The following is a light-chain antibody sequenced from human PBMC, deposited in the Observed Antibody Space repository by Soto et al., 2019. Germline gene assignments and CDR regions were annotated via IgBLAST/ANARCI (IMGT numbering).Light chain of an antibody. CDR3: QQHGSSPWT. CDR1: QSVSSSY. V-gene: IGKV3-20*01. CDR2: GAS. Sequence: EIVLTQSPGTLSLSPGERATLSCRASQSVSSSYLAWYQQKPGQAPRLLIYGASSRATGIPDRFSGSGSGTDFTLPISRLEAEDFAVDYCQQHGSSPWTFGQGTKVEI. J-gene: IGKJ1*01.